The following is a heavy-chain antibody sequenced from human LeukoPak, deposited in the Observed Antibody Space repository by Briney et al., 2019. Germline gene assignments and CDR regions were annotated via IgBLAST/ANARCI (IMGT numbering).Heavy chain of an antibody. CDR3: AKGTSSGWYYFDY. D-gene: IGHD6-19*01. CDR1: GGSISSYY. Sequence: KTSETLSLTCTVSGGSISSYYWTWIRQPPGKGLEWIGSIYHSGDTYYNPSLKSRVTISVDTSKNQFSLKLDSVTAADTAVYYCAKGTSSGWYYFDYWGQGTLVTVSS. CDR2: IYHSGDT. J-gene: IGHJ4*02. V-gene: IGHV4-59*04.